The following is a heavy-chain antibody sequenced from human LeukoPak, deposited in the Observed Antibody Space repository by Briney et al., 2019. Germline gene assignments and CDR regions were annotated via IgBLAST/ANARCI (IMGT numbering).Heavy chain of an antibody. D-gene: IGHD3-22*01. CDR2: INPDSGGT. Sequence: GASVKVSCKASGYTFTGYYMHWVRQAPGQGLEWMGWINPDSGGTNSAQKFQGRVTMTRDTSISTAYMELYYCARGYYDSSDYEYFQHWGQGTPVTVSS. J-gene: IGHJ1*01. V-gene: IGHV1-2*02. CDR3: EYFQH. CDR1: GYTFTGYY.